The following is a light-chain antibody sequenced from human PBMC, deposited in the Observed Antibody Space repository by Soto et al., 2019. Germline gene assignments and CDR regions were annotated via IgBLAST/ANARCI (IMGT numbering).Light chain of an antibody. V-gene: IGKV1-33*01. CDR2: DAS. J-gene: IGKJ3*01. CDR3: QQYDNLPIT. Sequence: DIQMTQSPSSLSASVGDRVTITCQASQDISNYLNWYQQKPGKAPKLLIYDASNLETGVTSRFCGSGSGTDFTSSISSAQPAVNATYDGQQYDNLPITFGTGTKVDSK. CDR1: QDISNY.